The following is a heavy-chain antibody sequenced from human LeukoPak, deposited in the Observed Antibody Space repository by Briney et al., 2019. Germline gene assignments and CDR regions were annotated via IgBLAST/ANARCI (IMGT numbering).Heavy chain of an antibody. D-gene: IGHD6-13*01. CDR1: GFTFSSYA. CDR2: ISNGAGST. J-gene: IGHJ4*02. CDR3: AKSDTPWGSWYYFDH. Sequence: GGSLRLSCAASGFTFSSYAMTWVRQPPGKGLEWVSSISNGAGSTYYADSVKGRFTISRDNSKNTLYLQMNSLRAEDTAVYYCAKSDTPWGSWYYFDHWGQGTQVTVSS. V-gene: IGHV3-23*01.